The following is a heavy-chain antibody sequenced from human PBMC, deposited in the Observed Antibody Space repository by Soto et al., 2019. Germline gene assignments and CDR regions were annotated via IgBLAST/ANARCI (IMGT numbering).Heavy chain of an antibody. CDR2: INYSGNT. CDR1: GDSINSAAYY. CDR3: VMDVTSSIFDGYDYNGMDV. Sequence: QVQLQESGPGLVKPSQTLSLTCTVSGDSINSAAYYWTWLRQHPGEGLEWIGYINYSGNTNYNPSLQSRVTISADVSKNRFSLRLTSVTAADTDVYYCVMDVTSSIFDGYDYNGMDVWGQGTAVTVSS. D-gene: IGHD3-3*01. J-gene: IGHJ6*02. V-gene: IGHV4-31*03.